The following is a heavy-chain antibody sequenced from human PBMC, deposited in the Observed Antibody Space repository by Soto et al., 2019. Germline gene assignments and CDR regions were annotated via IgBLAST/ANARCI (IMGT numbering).Heavy chain of an antibody. D-gene: IGHD1-26*01. CDR3: AKDGSHNFDY. J-gene: IGHJ4*02. CDR2: MSYDGSNE. V-gene: IGHV3-30*18. CDR1: GITFSHYA. Sequence: QVQLVESGGGVVQPGRSLRLSCAASGITFSHYAMHWVRQAPGKGLEWVALMSYDGSNEYYADSVKGRFTISRDNSKNTLYLKMNSLRAEDTAVYYCAKDGSHNFDYWGQGTLVTVSS.